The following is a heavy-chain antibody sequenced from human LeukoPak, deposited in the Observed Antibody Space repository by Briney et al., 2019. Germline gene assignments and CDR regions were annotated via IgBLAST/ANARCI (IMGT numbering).Heavy chain of an antibody. CDR2: INHSGST. CDR1: GGSFSGYY. J-gene: IGHJ4*02. V-gene: IGHV4-34*01. Sequence: PSETLSLTCAVYGGSFSGYYWSWIRQPPGKGLEWMGEINHSGSTNYNPSLKSRVTISVDTSKNQFSLKLSSVTAADTAVYYCARAITPSSSSWGFNYWGQGTLVTVSS. D-gene: IGHD6-13*01. CDR3: ARAITPSSSSWGFNY.